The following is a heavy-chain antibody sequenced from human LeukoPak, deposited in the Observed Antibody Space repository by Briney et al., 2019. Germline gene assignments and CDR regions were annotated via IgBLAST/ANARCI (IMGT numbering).Heavy chain of an antibody. V-gene: IGHV3-64D*06. J-gene: IGHJ4*02. CDR3: LKDLRGRGDY. Sequence: GGSLRLSCSVSGFTFSSYAMHWVRQAPGKGLQYVSSVTNDGGTTYYADSVKGRFTISRDNSKNTLYLQMSSLRVEDTAAYYCLKDLRGRGDYWGQGTLVTVSS. CDR1: GFTFSSYA. D-gene: IGHD3-10*01. CDR2: VTNDGGTT.